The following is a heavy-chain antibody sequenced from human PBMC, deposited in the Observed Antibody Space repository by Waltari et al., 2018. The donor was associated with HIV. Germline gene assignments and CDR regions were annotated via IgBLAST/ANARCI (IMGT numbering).Heavy chain of an antibody. J-gene: IGHJ1*01. CDR3: VRHAAEFRPDFGWILAGVFEP. V-gene: IGHV4-39*01. D-gene: IGHD6-19*01. CDR1: GGSIASSDSF. CDR2: ALYTRRP. Sequence: QVQLQESGPGFVKPSETLSLICNVSGGSIASSDSFWGWIRQSPEMHLEWVGSALYTRRPYLFTCQFFAKSSLKSRVALSVDTSKNQVSLRLTSVTAADTGLYYCVRHAAEFRPDFGWILAGVFEPWGLGTQVIVS.